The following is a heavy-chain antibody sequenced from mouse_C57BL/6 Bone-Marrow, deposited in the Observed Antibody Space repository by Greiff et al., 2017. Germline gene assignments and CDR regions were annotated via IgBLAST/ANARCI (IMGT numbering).Heavy chain of an antibody. CDR3: ARMLLHWYFDV. D-gene: IGHD2-12*01. J-gene: IGHJ1*03. V-gene: IGHV8-8*01. CDR2: IWWDDDT. CDR1: GFSLSTFGMG. Sequence: QVQLKESGPGILQPSQTLSLTCSFSGFSLSTFGMGVGWIRQPSGKGLEWLAHIWWDDDTYYNTALKSRLTISKDTSKNQVFLKIANVDTADTATYYCARMLLHWYFDVWGTGTTGTVSS.